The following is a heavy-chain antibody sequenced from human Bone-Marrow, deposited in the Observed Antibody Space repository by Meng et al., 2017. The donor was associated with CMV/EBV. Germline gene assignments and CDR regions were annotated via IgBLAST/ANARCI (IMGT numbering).Heavy chain of an antibody. D-gene: IGHD3-10*01. CDR1: GGSISSSGYY. CDR3: ATHYYGSGSLFLEVYYGMDV. V-gene: IGHV4-39*07. Sequence: SETLSLTCTVSGGSISSSGYYWGWIRQPPGKGLEWIGSDYYGGSTYYNPSLKSRVTISVDTSKNQFSLKLRSVTAADTAVYYCATHYYGSGSLFLEVYYGMDVWGQGTMVTVSS. CDR2: DYYGGST. J-gene: IGHJ6*02.